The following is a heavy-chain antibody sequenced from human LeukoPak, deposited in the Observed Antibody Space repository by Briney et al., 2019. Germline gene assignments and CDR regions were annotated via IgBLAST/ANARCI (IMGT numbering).Heavy chain of an antibody. CDR1: GYTFTSYG. Sequence: ASVKVSCKASGYTFTSYGISWVRQAPGQGLEWMGWISAYNGNTNYAQKLQGRVTMTTDTSTSTAYMGLRSLRSDDTAVYYCARVDSSGYYWDLDYWGQGTLVTVSS. V-gene: IGHV1-18*01. CDR3: ARVDSSGYYWDLDY. J-gene: IGHJ4*02. CDR2: ISAYNGNT. D-gene: IGHD3-22*01.